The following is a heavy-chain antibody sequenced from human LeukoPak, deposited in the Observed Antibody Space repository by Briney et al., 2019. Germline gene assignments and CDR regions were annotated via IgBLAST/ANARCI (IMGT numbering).Heavy chain of an antibody. CDR2: ISSSSRYI. J-gene: IGHJ6*03. Sequence: PGGSLRLSCAASGFTFSSYSMNWVRQAPGKGLEWVSSISSSSRYIYYADSVKGRFTISRDNAKNSLYLQMNSLRAEDTAVYYCARDHLDTSAGTFYYYMDVWGKGTTVTISS. CDR1: GFTFSSYS. D-gene: IGHD3-10*01. CDR3: ARDHLDTSAGTFYYYMDV. V-gene: IGHV3-21*01.